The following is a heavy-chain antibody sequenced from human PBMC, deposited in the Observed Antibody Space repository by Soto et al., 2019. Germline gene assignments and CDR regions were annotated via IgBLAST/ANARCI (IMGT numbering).Heavy chain of an antibody. CDR1: GYSISSGYY. Sequence: SETLSLTCAVSGYSISSGYYWGWIRQPPGKGLEWIGSIYHSGSTYYNPSLKSRVTISVDTSKNQFSLKLSSVTAADTAVYYCARDPGRGDRYSSGGSCYKYDAFDIWGQGTMVT. CDR2: IYHSGST. D-gene: IGHD2-15*01. J-gene: IGHJ3*02. V-gene: IGHV4-38-2*02. CDR3: ARDPGRGDRYSSGGSCYKYDAFDI.